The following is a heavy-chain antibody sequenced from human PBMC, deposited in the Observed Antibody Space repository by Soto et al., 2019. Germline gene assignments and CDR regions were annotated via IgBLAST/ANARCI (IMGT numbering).Heavy chain of an antibody. CDR2: INPNSGGT. D-gene: IGHD1-26*01. Sequence: GASVKVSCKASGYTFTGYYMHWVRQAPGQGLEWMGWINPNSGGTNYAQKFQGWVTMTRDTSISTAYMELSRLRSDDTAVYYCARDCLEWELPDYYYYGMDVWGQGTTVTVSS. J-gene: IGHJ6*02. CDR1: GYTFTGYY. CDR3: ARDCLEWELPDYYYYGMDV. V-gene: IGHV1-2*04.